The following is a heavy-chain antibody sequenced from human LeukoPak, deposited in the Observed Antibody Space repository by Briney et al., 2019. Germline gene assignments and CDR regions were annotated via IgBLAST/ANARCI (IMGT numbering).Heavy chain of an antibody. D-gene: IGHD5-24*01. CDR3: AREIGSDGYNYVDY. V-gene: IGHV4-59*01. J-gene: IGHJ4*02. CDR1: GGSISSYY. CDR2: IYYSGST. Sequence: SETLSLTCTVSGGSISSYYRSWIRQPPGKGLEWIGYIYYSGSTSYNPSLKSRVTISVDMSKNQFSLKLNSVTAADSAVYYCAREIGSDGYNYVDYWGQGTLVTVSS.